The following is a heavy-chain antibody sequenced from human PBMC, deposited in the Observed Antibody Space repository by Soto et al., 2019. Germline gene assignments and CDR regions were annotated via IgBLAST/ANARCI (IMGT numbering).Heavy chain of an antibody. V-gene: IGHV2-5*01. CDR2: IYYNDDR. Sequence: QITLQESGPTLVKPTQTLTLTCTFSGFSFTTAGVAVGWIRQTPGGALEWLTLIYYNDDRRFSPSLKTRLTITGDTSENQVVLSLTNVDPGDTATYFCAHSDGGYEIIYFDFWGQGTPVTVSS. CDR1: GFSFTTAGVA. D-gene: IGHD5-12*01. J-gene: IGHJ4*02. CDR3: AHSDGGYEIIYFDF.